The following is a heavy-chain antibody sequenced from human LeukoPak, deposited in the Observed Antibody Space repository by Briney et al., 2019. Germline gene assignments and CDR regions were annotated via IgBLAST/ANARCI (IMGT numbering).Heavy chain of an antibody. J-gene: IGHJ5*02. Sequence: GGSLRLSCAASGFTFSSYVLHWVRRAPGKGLEWVADISYDGSNKYYADSVKGRFTISRDNSKNILFLQMNSLRAEDTAVYYCVRGLGSDNWFDPWGQGTLVTVSS. V-gene: IGHV3-30*04. CDR1: GFTFSSYV. D-gene: IGHD3-16*01. CDR2: ISYDGSNK. CDR3: VRGLGSDNWFDP.